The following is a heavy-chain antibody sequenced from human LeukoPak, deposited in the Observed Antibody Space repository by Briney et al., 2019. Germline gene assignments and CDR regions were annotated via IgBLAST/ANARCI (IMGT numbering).Heavy chain of an antibody. D-gene: IGHD2-15*01. J-gene: IGHJ1*01. CDR3: AQQLGYCSGGTCYFTY. V-gene: IGHV3-23*01. Sequence: PGGSLRLSCAASGLTFSSHWMHWVRQAPGKGLEWVAAISNSGGDTFYSDSGKGRFTIARDNSKNTLYLQMNSLRVDDTAVYYCAQQLGYCSGGTCYFTYWGQGTLVTVSS. CDR1: GLTFSSHW. CDR2: ISNSGGDT.